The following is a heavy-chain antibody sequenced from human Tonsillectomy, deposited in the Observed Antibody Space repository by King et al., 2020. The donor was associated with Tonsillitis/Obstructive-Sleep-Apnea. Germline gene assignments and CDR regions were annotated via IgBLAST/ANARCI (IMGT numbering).Heavy chain of an antibody. J-gene: IGHJ6*03. CDR1: GFSLSNARMG. CDR2: LFSNDEK. Sequence: VTLKESGPVLVKPTETLTLTCTVSGFSLSNARMGVSWIRQPPGKALEWLAHLFSNDEKSYSTSLNSRLTNSKDTSKSQVVLTMTHMDPVDTATYYCARTSEGYDFWSGYPRDYYYMDVWGKGTTVTVSS. V-gene: IGHV2-26*01. D-gene: IGHD3-3*01. CDR3: ARTSEGYDFWSGYPRDYYYMDV.